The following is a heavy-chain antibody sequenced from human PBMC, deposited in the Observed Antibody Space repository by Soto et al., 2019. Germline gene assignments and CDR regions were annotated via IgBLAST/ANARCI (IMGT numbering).Heavy chain of an antibody. CDR2: ISSYNSYNGDT. CDR3: ARSELERGEVGYYGMDV. CDR1: GYTFSNYA. D-gene: IGHD3-16*01. J-gene: IGHJ6*02. V-gene: IGHV1-18*04. Sequence: QVQRVQSGADLKKPGASVQVSCKTSGYTFSNYAINWVRQAPGQGLEWMGWISSYNSYNGDTKYARMLQDRLTMTIDTSTATAYTELRSLRSDDTAVYYCARSELERGEVGYYGMDVWGQGTTVTVSS.